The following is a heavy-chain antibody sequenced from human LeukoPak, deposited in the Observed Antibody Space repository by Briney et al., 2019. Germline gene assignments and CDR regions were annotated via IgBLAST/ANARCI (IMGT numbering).Heavy chain of an antibody. Sequence: TSETLSLTCDVFGGSFTDYFWTWIRQPPGKGLEWIGEINDYTGNTNYNPSLNSRVSISLEKSKNQFSLELRSVTAADTAVYYCARGRIAKIVVVHSFHYGMDVWGQGTTVTVSS. CDR2: INDYTGNT. CDR1: GGSFTDYF. CDR3: ARGRIAKIVVVHSFHYGMDV. J-gene: IGHJ6*02. D-gene: IGHD3-22*01. V-gene: IGHV4-34*01.